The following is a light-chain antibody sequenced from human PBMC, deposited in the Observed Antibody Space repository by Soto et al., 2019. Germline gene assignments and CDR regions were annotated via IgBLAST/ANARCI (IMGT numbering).Light chain of an antibody. J-gene: IGLJ3*02. V-gene: IGLV2-8*01. CDR1: SSDVGGYNY. Sequence: QSALTQPPSASGSPGQSVTISCTGTSSDVGGYNYVSWYQQHPGKAPKLMIYELSKRPSGVPDRFSGSKFGNTASLTDSGVKGEDEADYYCGSYAGSSKVVVGGGTKLTV. CDR2: ELS. CDR3: GSYAGSSKVV.